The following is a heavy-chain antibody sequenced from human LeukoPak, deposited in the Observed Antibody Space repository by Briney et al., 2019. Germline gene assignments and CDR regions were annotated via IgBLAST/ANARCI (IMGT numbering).Heavy chain of an antibody. V-gene: IGHV3-49*04. J-gene: IGHJ4*02. Sequence: GGSLRLSCTASGFTFGDYAMSWVRQAPGKGLEWVGFIRSKAYGGTTEHAASVKGRFTISRDDSKSIAYLQMNSLKTEDTAVYYCTREESPSVYFDYWGQGTLVTVSS. CDR1: GFTFGDYA. CDR3: TREESPSVYFDY. D-gene: IGHD3-10*01. CDR2: IRSKAYGGTT.